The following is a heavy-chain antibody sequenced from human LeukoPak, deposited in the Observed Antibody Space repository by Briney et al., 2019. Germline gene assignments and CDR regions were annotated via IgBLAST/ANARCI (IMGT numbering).Heavy chain of an antibody. J-gene: IGHJ4*02. V-gene: IGHV4-4*07. Sequence: SETLSLTCTVSGGSISSYYWSRIRQPAGKGLEWIGRIYTSGSTNYNASLKSRVSMPVDTSKNQFSLKLSSVTAADTAVFYCARENSGSYREFDYWGQGTLVTVSS. D-gene: IGHD1-26*01. CDR1: GGSISSYY. CDR2: IYTSGST. CDR3: ARENSGSYREFDY.